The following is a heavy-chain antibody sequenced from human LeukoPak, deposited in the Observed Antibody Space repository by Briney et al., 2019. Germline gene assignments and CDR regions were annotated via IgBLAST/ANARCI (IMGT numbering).Heavy chain of an antibody. D-gene: IGHD6-13*01. CDR1: GFTFDDYA. CDR3: ARDYTAAAGSHDY. V-gene: IGHV3-9*01. CDR2: ISWNSGSI. Sequence: SLRLSCAASGFTFDDYAMHWVRQAPGKGLEWVSGISWNSGSIGYADSVKGRFTISRDNAKNSLYLQMNSLRAEDTALYYCARDYTAAAGSHDYWGQGTLVTVSS. J-gene: IGHJ4*02.